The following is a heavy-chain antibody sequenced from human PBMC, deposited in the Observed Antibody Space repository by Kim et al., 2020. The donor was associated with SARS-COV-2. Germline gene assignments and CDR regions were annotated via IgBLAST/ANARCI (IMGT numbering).Heavy chain of an antibody. D-gene: IGHD1-26*01. V-gene: IGHV3-73*01. CDR1: GFTFSGSA. J-gene: IGHJ4*02. Sequence: GGSLRLSCAASGFTFSGSAMPWVRQASGKGLEWVGRIRSKANSYATAYAASVKGRFTISRDDSKNTAYLQMNSLKTEDTAVYYCTRAIRLGWELLYFDYWGQGTLVTVSS. CDR3: TRAIRLGWELLYFDY. CDR2: IRSKANSYAT.